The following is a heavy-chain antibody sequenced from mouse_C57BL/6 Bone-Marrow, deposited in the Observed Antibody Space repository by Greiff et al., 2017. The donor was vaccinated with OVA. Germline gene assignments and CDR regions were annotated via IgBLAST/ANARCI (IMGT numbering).Heavy chain of an antibody. Sequence: VQLKQSGPGLVKPSPSLSLTCSVTGYSITSGYYWNWIRQFPGNKLEWMGYISYDGSNNYNPSLKNRISITRDTSRNQFFLKLNSVTTEDTATYYCASTPYYAMDYWGQGTSVTVSS. CDR3: ASTPYYAMDY. CDR1: GYSITSGYY. CDR2: ISYDGSN. J-gene: IGHJ4*01. V-gene: IGHV3-6*01.